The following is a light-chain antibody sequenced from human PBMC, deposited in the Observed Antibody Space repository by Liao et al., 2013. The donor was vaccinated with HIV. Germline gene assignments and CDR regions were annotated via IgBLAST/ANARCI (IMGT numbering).Light chain of an antibody. CDR3: QAWDSSTVV. CDR1: KLGHKY. CDR2: QDS. V-gene: IGLV3-1*01. J-gene: IGLJ2*01. Sequence: SYELTQPPSVSVSPGQTASITCSGDKLGHKYVCWYQQKPGQSPVLVIYQDSKRPSGIPERFSGSNSGNTATLTLSGTQAMDEADYYCQAWDSSTVVFGGGTKLTVL.